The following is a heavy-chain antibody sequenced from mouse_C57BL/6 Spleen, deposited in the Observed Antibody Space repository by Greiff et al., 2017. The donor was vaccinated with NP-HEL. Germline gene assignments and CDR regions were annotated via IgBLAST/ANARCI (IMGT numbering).Heavy chain of an antibody. D-gene: IGHD2-3*01. CDR3: ARHLIYDGFLFAY. CDR1: GFTFSSYG. V-gene: IGHV5-6*01. CDR2: ISSGGSYT. J-gene: IGHJ3*01. Sequence: EVQLMESGGDLVKPGGSLKLSCAASGFTFSSYGMSWVRQTPDKRLEWVATISSGGSYTYYPDSVKGRFTISRDNAKNTLYLQMSSLKSEDTAMYYCARHLIYDGFLFAYWGQGTLVTVSA.